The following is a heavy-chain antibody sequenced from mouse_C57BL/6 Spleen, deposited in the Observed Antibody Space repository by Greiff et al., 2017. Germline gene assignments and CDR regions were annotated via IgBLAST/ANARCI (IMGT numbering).Heavy chain of an antibody. CDR3: ARIRDGSSERYFDV. CDR1: GFSLSTFGMG. D-gene: IGHD1-1*01. CDR2: IWWDDDK. J-gene: IGHJ1*03. V-gene: IGHV8-8*01. Sequence: QVTLKESGPGILQPSQTLSLTCSFSGFSLSTFGMGVGWIRQPSGKGLEWLAHIWWDDDKYYNPALKSRLTISKDTSKNQVFLTADNVDTGDTATDSCARIRDGSSERYFDVWGTGTTVTVSS.